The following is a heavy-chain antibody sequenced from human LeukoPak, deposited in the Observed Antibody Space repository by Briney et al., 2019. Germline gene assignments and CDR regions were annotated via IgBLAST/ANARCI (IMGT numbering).Heavy chain of an antibody. CDR2: INPNSGGT. J-gene: IGHJ4*02. CDR1: GFTFSSYA. CDR3: ARDLSIVGAISFDY. V-gene: IGHV1-2*02. Sequence: GGSLRLSCAASGFTFSSYAMHWVRQAPGQGLEWMGWINPNSGGTNYAQKFQGRVTMTRDTSISTAYMELSRLRSDDTAVYYCARDLSIVGAISFDYWGQGTLVTVSS. D-gene: IGHD1-26*01.